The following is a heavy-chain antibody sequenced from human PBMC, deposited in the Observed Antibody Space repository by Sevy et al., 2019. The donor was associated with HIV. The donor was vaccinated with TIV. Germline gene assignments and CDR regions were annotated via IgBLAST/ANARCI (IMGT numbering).Heavy chain of an antibody. CDR3: ARDLEFYDSGDYGPAFMPDY. CDR2: IWFDGSNT. Sequence: GGSLRLSCAASGFTFSSYGMHWVRQGPGKGLEWVAVIWFDGSNTYYADSVKGRFTISRDIAKNTLHLQMNSLRAEDMAVYYCARDLEFYDSGDYGPAFMPDYWGQGTLVTVSS. D-gene: IGHD4-17*01. J-gene: IGHJ4*02. V-gene: IGHV3-33*01. CDR1: GFTFSSYG.